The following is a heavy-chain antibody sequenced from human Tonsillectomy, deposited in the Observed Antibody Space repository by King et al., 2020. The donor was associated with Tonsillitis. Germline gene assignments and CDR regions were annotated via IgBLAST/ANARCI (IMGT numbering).Heavy chain of an antibody. CDR2: ISWNSGSI. D-gene: IGHD1-26*01. V-gene: IGHV3-9*01. Sequence: VQLVESGGGLVQPGRSLRLSCAASGFTFDDYAMHWVRQAPGKGLEWVSGISWNSGSIGYADSVKGRFTISRDNAKNSLYLQMNSLRAEDTALYYCEKDRGMGSLKYFDSWGQRPLVTVPS. CDR1: GFTFDDYA. CDR3: EKDRGMGSLKYFDS. J-gene: IGHJ4*02.